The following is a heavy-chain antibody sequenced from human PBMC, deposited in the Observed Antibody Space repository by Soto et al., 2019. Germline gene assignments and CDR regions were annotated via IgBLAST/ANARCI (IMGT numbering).Heavy chain of an antibody. Sequence: GGPLRLSCAASGFTFSSYAMSWVRQAPGKGLEWVSAISGSGGSTYYADSVKGRCTISRDKCTSTPYLQRNRRGAEDTAVYYCAKVGNRQQLAPGYYFDYWGQGTLVTVSS. V-gene: IGHV3-23*01. CDR3: AKVGNRQQLAPGYYFDY. J-gene: IGHJ4*02. CDR2: ISGSGGST. D-gene: IGHD6-13*01. CDR1: GFTFSSYA.